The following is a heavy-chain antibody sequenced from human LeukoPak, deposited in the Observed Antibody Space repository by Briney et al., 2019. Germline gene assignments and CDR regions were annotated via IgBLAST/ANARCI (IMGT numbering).Heavy chain of an antibody. V-gene: IGHV4-30-4*01. CDR3: ARGDYVNAFDI. Sequence: PSETLSLTCTVSGGSISSGDYYWSWVRQPPGKGLEWIGYIYYSGSTYYNPSLKSRVTISVDTSKNQFSLKLSSVTAADTAVYYCARGDYVNAFDIWGQGTMVTVSS. D-gene: IGHD4-17*01. CDR1: GGSISSGDYY. J-gene: IGHJ3*02. CDR2: IYYSGST.